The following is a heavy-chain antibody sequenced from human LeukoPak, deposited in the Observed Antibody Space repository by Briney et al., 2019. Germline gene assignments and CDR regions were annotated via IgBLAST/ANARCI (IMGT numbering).Heavy chain of an antibody. Sequence: PGGSLRLSCAASGFTFSSYAMHWVRQAPGKGLEWVAVISYDGSNKYYADSVKGRFTISRDNAKNSLFLQMSSLRAEDTAVYYCAKDLGAYSYGPLDSWGKGTLVTVSS. J-gene: IGHJ4*02. V-gene: IGHV3-30-3*01. CDR2: ISYDGSNK. D-gene: IGHD5-18*01. CDR3: AKDLGAYSYGPLDS. CDR1: GFTFSSYA.